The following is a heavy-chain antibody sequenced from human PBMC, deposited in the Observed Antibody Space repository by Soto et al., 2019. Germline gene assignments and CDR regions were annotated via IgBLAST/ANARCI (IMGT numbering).Heavy chain of an antibody. CDR2: ISGSGGST. V-gene: IGHV3-23*01. D-gene: IGHD4-17*01. CDR1: GFTFSSYA. Sequence: EVQLLESGGGLVRPGGSLRLSCAASGFTFSSYAMSWVRQAPGKGLEWVSAISGSGGSTYYADSVKGRFTISRDNSKNTLYLQMNSLRAEDTAVYYCAKDRTVTRKSYYYYGMDVWGQGTTVTVSS. J-gene: IGHJ6*02. CDR3: AKDRTVTRKSYYYYGMDV.